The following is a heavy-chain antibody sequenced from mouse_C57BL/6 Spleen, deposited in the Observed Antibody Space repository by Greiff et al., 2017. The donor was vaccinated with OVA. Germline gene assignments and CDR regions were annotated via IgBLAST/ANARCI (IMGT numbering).Heavy chain of an antibody. CDR3: ALLWPRGDAMDY. Sequence: EVKLMESGGGLVKPGGSLKLSCAASGFTFSDYGMHWVRQAPEKGLEWVAYISSGSSTIYYADTVKGRFTISRDNAKNTLFLQMTSLRSEDTAMYYCALLWPRGDAMDYWGQGTSVTVSS. CDR2: ISSGSSTI. CDR1: GFTFSDYG. D-gene: IGHD1-1*02. J-gene: IGHJ4*01. V-gene: IGHV5-17*01.